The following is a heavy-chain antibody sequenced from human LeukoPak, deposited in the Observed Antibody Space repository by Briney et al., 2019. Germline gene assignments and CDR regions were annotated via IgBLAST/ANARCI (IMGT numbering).Heavy chain of an antibody. J-gene: IGHJ4*02. CDR1: GFTFSSYA. V-gene: IGHV3-30-3*01. Sequence: GGSLRLSCAASGFTFSSYAMHWVRQAPGKGLEWVAVISYDGSNKYYADSVKGRFTISRDNSKNTLYLQMNSLRAEDTAVYYCARAGYSYGIPYAWDCWGQGTLVTVSS. D-gene: IGHD5-18*01. CDR2: ISYDGSNK. CDR3: ARAGYSYGIPYAWDC.